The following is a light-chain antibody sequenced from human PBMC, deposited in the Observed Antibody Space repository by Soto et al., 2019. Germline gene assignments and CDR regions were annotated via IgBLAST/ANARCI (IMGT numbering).Light chain of an antibody. Sequence: IVMTQSPATLSVSPGERATLSCRASQSVSSNLAWYQQKPGQAPRLLIYGASTRATGIPARFSGSGSGTEFTLTISSLQSEDFAVYYCQQYNTWPPWTFGQGTKVDIK. V-gene: IGKV3-15*01. CDR2: GAS. CDR1: QSVSSN. CDR3: QQYNTWPPWT. J-gene: IGKJ1*01.